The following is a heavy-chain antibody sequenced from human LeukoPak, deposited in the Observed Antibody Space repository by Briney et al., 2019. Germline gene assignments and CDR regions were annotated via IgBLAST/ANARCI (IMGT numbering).Heavy chain of an antibody. CDR2: IIPILGIA. CDR3: ARNRQVGYCSGGSCAAYHY. D-gene: IGHD2-15*01. V-gene: IGHV1-69*04. J-gene: IGHJ4*02. Sequence: ASVKVSCKASGGTFSSYAISWVRQAPGQGLEWMGRIIPILGIANYAQKFQGRVTITADKSTSTAYMELSSLRSEDTAVYYCARNRQVGYCSGGSCAAYHYWGQGTLVTVSS. CDR1: GGTFSSYA.